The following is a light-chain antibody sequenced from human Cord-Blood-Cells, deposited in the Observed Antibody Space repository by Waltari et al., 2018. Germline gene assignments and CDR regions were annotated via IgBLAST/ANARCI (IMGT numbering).Light chain of an antibody. CDR1: SSDVGSYNL. CDR2: EGS. CDR3: CSSAGSSTV. V-gene: IGLV2-23*03. J-gene: IGLJ1*01. Sequence: QSALTQPASVSGSPGQSITISCTGTSSDVGSYNLVSWYHQHPGKAPKLMIYEGSKRPSGVSNRFPGSNSGNTASLTISGLQAEDEADYYCCSSAGSSTVFGTGTKVTVL.